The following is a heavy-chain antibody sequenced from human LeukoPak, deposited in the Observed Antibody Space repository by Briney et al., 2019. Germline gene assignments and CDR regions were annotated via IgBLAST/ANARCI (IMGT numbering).Heavy chain of an antibody. D-gene: IGHD6-13*01. CDR3: AKDYSSSWQRYYFDY. CDR1: GFTFSSYS. Sequence: QTGGSLRLSCAASGFTFSSYSMNWVRQAPGKGLEWVSYISSSGNTIDYADSVKGRFTISRDNAKNSLYLQMNSLRAEDTAVYYCAKDYSSSWQRYYFDYWGQGTLVTVSS. CDR2: ISSSGNTI. J-gene: IGHJ4*02. V-gene: IGHV3-48*04.